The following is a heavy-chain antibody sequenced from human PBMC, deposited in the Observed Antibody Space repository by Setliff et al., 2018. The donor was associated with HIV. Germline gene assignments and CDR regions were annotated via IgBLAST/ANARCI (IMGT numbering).Heavy chain of an antibody. Sequence: GASVKVSCKASGYTFTNYDINWVRQATGQGLEWMGWMNPNSGNTGYAQKFQDRVTISADESTSTAYMELTSLRSADTAVYYCAGGPYGSSGYYFGDFDFWGQGTLVTVSS. CDR1: GYTFTNYD. CDR3: AGGPYGSSGYYFGDFDF. J-gene: IGHJ4*02. V-gene: IGHV1-8*03. D-gene: IGHD3-22*01. CDR2: MNPNSGNT.